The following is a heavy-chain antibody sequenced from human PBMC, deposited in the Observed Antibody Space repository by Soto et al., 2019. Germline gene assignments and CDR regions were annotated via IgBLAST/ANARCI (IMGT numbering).Heavy chain of an antibody. D-gene: IGHD2-15*01. V-gene: IGHV3-74*02. CDR3: ARKLYCSGGSCYSGWFDP. CDR1: GFTFSSYW. Sequence: VQLVESGGCVVQPGRSLRLSCAASGFTFSSYWMHWVRQAPGKGLVWVSRINSDGSSTSYADSVKGRFTISRDNAKNTLYLQMNSLRAEDTAVYYCARKLYCSGGSCYSGWFDPWGQGTLVTVSS. J-gene: IGHJ5*02. CDR2: INSDGSST.